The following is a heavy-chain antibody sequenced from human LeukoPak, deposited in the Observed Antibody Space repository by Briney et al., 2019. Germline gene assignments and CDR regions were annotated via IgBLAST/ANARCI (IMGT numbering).Heavy chain of an antibody. D-gene: IGHD5-18*01. V-gene: IGHV4-34*01. CDR1: GGSFSGYY. CDR2: INHSGST. J-gene: IGHJ6*02. CDR3: ARGHRIQLWLGDYYYYYGMDV. Sequence: SHTLSLTCALYGGSFSGYYWSWIRQPPGKGLEWTGEINHSGSTNYNPSLKSRATLSVDTSKNQFSLKLSSGTAADTAVYYGARGHRIQLWLGDYYYYYGMDVWGQGTTVTVCS.